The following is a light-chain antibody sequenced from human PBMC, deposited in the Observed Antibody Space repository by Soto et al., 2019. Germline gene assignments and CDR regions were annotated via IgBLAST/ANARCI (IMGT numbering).Light chain of an antibody. CDR3: QQRSNWPPT. V-gene: IGKV3-11*01. CDR1: QSFRGL. Sequence: EIVLTQSPATLSLSPGERATLSCRASQSFRGLLAWYQQKPGQAPRLLIYDASNRATGIPARFSGSGSGTDFTLTISSLEPEDFAVYYCQQRSNWPPTFGRGTKV. J-gene: IGKJ1*01. CDR2: DAS.